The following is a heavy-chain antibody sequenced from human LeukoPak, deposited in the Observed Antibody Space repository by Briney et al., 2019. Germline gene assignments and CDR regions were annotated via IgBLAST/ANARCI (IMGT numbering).Heavy chain of an antibody. J-gene: IGHJ4*02. CDR3: ARTYSSGWNHRFDY. CDR2: ISSSSSTI. D-gene: IGHD6-19*01. CDR1: GFTFSSYS. V-gene: IGHV3-48*01. Sequence: GGSLRLSCAASGFTFSSYSMNWVRQAPGKGLEWVSYISSSSSTIYYADSVKGRFTISRDNAKNSLYLQMNSLRAEDTAVYYCARTYSSGWNHRFDYWGQGTLVTVSS.